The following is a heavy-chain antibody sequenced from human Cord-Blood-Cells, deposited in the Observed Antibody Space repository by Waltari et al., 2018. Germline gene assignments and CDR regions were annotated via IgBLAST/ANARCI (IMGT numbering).Heavy chain of an antibody. V-gene: IGHV3-33*01. J-gene: IGHJ4*02. Sequence: QVQLVESGGGVVQPGRSLRISCAASGFTFSRYGRHWVRQAPGKGLEWVAVIWYDGSNKYYADSVKGRFTISRDNSKNTLYLQMNSLRAEDTAVYYCARDLPPVDYWGQGTLVTVSS. CDR1: GFTFSRYG. CDR2: IWYDGSNK. CDR3: ARDLPPVDY.